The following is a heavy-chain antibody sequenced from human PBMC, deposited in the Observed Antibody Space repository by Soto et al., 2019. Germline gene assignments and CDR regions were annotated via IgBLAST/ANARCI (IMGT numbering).Heavy chain of an antibody. CDR3: ARELSNPHYYNGSDV. V-gene: IGHV1-69*01. CDR1: GGTFNSCA. Sequence: QVQLVQSGAEVKKPGSSVRVSCKASGGTFNSCAIIWVRQAPGQGLEWMEGIIPIFGAARYAPKFQGRVTITADASTNRAYMERNSLRSEDSAVYFCARELSNPHYYNGSDVWGQGTTVIVSS. CDR2: IIPIFGAA. D-gene: IGHD3-16*02. J-gene: IGHJ6*02.